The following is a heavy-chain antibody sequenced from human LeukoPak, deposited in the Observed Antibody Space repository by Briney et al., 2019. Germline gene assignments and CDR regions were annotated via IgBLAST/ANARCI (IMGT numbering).Heavy chain of an antibody. CDR1: GGSISSGDYY. CDR3: ARGLTGAPSNWFDP. CDR2: IYYSGST. D-gene: IGHD7-27*01. J-gene: IGHJ5*02. Sequence: SETLSLTCTVSGGSISSGDYYWSWIRQPPGKGLEWIGYIYYSGSTYYNPSLKSRVTISVDTSKNQFSLKLSSVTAADTAVYYCARGLTGAPSNWFDPWGQGTLVTVSS. V-gene: IGHV4-30-4*08.